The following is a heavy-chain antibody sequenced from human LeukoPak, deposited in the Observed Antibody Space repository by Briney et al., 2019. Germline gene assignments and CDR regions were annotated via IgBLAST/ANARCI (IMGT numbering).Heavy chain of an antibody. CDR2: VNTSSSYI. V-gene: IGHV3-21*01. Sequence: GWALRLSCVASGFIFCGYSMNWVGQAPGRGRAAVASVNTSSSYIDKADSMRARFNISRDNANNSMFLQMNSLGAEDTAVYYCARSGREWDQLRKTWFDPWGQGTLVTVSS. D-gene: IGHD1-26*01. CDR3: ARSGREWDQLRKTWFDP. CDR1: GFIFCGYS. J-gene: IGHJ5*02.